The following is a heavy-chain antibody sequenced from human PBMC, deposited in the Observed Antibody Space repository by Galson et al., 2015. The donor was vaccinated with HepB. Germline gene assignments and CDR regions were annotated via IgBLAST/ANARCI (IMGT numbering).Heavy chain of an antibody. V-gene: IGHV3-33*01. Sequence: SLRLSCAASGFTFSSYGMHWVRQAPGKGLEWVAVIWYDGTNKYYADSVKGRFTISRDNSKNTLYLQMNSLRAEDTAVYNCARDHESHDSSPYPPYFDYWGQGTLVTVSS. CDR2: IWYDGTNK. CDR3: ARDHESHDSSPYPPYFDY. CDR1: GFTFSSYG. D-gene: IGHD3-22*01. J-gene: IGHJ4*02.